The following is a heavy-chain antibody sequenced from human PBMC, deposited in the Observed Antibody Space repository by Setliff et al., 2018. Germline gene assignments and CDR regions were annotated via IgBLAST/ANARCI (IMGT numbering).Heavy chain of an antibody. CDR1: GFTFDDYA. V-gene: IGHV3-43D*04. D-gene: IGHD2-2*01. CDR3: AKGYCSSTSCYVDY. Sequence: GSLRLSCAASGFTFDDYAMHWVRQAPGKGLEWVSLISWDGGSTYYADSVKGRFTISRDNSKNSLYLQMNSLRAEDMALYYCAKGYCSSTSCYVDYWGQGTLVTVSS. CDR2: ISWDGGST. J-gene: IGHJ4*02.